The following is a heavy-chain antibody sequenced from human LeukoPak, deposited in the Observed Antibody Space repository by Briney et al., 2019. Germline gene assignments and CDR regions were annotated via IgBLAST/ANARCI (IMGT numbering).Heavy chain of an antibody. CDR1: GYTFTSYG. Sequence: ASVKVSCKASGYTFTSYGITWVRQAPGQGREWMGWVSAYADNTNYVQKIQGRVTMTTDTSTSTAYMELRSLRSDDTAVYYCARDCIGCHGFDYWGQGTLVTVSS. D-gene: IGHD2-15*01. J-gene: IGHJ4*02. V-gene: IGHV1-18*01. CDR2: VSAYADNT. CDR3: ARDCIGCHGFDY.